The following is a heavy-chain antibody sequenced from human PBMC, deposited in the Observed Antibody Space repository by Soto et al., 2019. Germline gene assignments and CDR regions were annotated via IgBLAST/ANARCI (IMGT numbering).Heavy chain of an antibody. CDR2: ISANNGNT. J-gene: IGHJ4*02. D-gene: IGHD1-26*01. CDR1: GYTFTSYG. V-gene: IGHV1-18*01. CDR3: ARDRGSYALDY. Sequence: QGQLVQYGAEVKKPGASVKVSCKASGYTFTSYGISWVRPAPGQGLEWMGWISANNGNTNDAQNLHGRVTMTTATSTSTAYMELRSLRSDDTAVYYCARDRGSYALDYWGQGTLGTVSS.